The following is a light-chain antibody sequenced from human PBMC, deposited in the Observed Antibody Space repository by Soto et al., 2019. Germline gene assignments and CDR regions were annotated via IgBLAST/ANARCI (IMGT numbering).Light chain of an antibody. CDR2: DSS. J-gene: IGKJ5*01. CDR1: QNVDKF. Sequence: EIELTQSPATLSLSPGETATLSCRASQNVDKFLAWYQQRPGQPPRLLIFDSSNRATGVPVRFSGSGSRTVFKETIGSLECEEAEAQYWVNQKNWPPITFGQGTRLEIK. CDR3: VNQKNWPPIT. V-gene: IGKV3-11*01.